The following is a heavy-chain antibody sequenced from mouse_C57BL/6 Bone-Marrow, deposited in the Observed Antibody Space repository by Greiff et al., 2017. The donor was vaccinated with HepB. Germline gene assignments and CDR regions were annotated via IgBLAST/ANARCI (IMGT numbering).Heavy chain of an antibody. CDR2: INPYNGDT. D-gene: IGHD1-1*01. CDR3: ARCNYYGSSSWFAY. CDR1: GYSFTGYF. V-gene: IGHV1-20*01. J-gene: IGHJ3*01. Sequence: VQLKESGPELVKPGDSVKISCKASGYSFTGYFMNWVMQSHGKSLEWIGRINPYNGDTFYNQKFKGKATLTVDKSSSTAHMELRSLTSEDSAVYYCARCNYYGSSSWFAYWGQGTLVTVSA.